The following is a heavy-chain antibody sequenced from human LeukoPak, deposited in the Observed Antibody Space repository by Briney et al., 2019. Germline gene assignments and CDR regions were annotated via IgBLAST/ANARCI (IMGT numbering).Heavy chain of an antibody. Sequence: GGSLRLSCAASGFTVSSNYMSWVRQAPGKGLEWVSVIYSGGSTYYADSVKGRFTISRDNSKNTLYLQMNSLRAEDTAVYYCAREAEYSSSWYFFGYWGQGTLVTVSS. V-gene: IGHV3-66*01. CDR2: IYSGGST. CDR1: GFTVSSNY. CDR3: AREAEYSSSWYFFGY. J-gene: IGHJ4*02. D-gene: IGHD6-13*01.